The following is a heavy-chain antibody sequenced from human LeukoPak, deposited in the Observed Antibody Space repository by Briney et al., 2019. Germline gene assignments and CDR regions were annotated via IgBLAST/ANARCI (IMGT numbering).Heavy chain of an antibody. CDR2: ISWNSGSI. D-gene: IGHD2-2*01. CDR1: GFTFDDYA. CDR3: AKDYCSSTSCYFFDY. Sequence: GRSLRLSCAASGFTFDDYAMHWARQAPGKGLEWVSGISWNSGSIGYADSVKGRFTISRDNAKNSLYLQMNSLRAEDTALYYCAKDYCSSTSCYFFDYWGQGTLVTVSS. V-gene: IGHV3-9*01. J-gene: IGHJ4*02.